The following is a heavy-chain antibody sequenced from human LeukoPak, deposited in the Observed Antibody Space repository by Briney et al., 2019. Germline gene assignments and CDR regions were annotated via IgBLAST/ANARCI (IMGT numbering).Heavy chain of an antibody. CDR1: GFTFSSYW. CDR3: ARGGDILTGYYNIRAFDI. V-gene: IGHV3-7*03. Sequence: GGSLRLSCAASGFTFSSYWMSWVRQAPGKGLEWVANIKQDGSEKSYVDSVKGRFTISRDNAKNSLYLQMNSLRAEDTAVYYCARGGDILTGYYNIRAFDIWGQGTMVTVSS. CDR2: IKQDGSEK. D-gene: IGHD3-9*01. J-gene: IGHJ3*02.